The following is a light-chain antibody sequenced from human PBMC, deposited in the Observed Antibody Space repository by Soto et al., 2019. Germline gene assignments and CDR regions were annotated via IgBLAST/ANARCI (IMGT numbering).Light chain of an antibody. CDR1: QTISSW. J-gene: IGKJ1*01. V-gene: IGKV1-5*03. CDR2: KAS. CDR3: KHYNSYSEA. Sequence: DIQMTQSPSTLSGYARDRVNITCRASQTISSWLAWYQQKPGKAPKLLIYKASTLKSGVPSRFSGSGSGTEFTLTISSLQPDDFATYYCKHYNSYSEAFGQGTKVDIK.